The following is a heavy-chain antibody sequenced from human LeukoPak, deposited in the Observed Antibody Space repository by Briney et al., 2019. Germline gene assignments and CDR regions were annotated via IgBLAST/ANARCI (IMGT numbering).Heavy chain of an antibody. CDR3: AKDSMKKDTAMDGAGDYYYDSSNYYYMDV. CDR1: GFTFSSYA. J-gene: IGHJ6*03. CDR2: ISGSGGST. V-gene: IGHV3-23*01. Sequence: GGSLRLSCAASGFTFSSYAMSWVRQAPGKGLEWVSAISGSGGSTYYADSVKGRFTISRDNSKNTLYLQMNSLRAEDTAVYYCAKDSMKKDTAMDGAGDYYYDSSNYYYMDVWGKGTTVTVSS. D-gene: IGHD3-22*01.